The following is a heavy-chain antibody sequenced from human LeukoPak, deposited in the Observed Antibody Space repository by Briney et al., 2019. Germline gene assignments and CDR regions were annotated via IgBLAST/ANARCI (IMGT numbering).Heavy chain of an antibody. CDR3: ARGSITMIVVVNFDY. CDR1: GFTFSSYG. V-gene: IGHV3-30*03. CDR2: ISYDGSNK. D-gene: IGHD3-22*01. J-gene: IGHJ4*02. Sequence: GGSLRLSCAASGFTFSSYGMHWVRQAPGKGLEWVAVISYDGSNKYYADSVKGRFTISRDNSKNTLYPQMNSLRAEDTAVYYCARGSITMIVVVNFDYWGQGTLVTVSS.